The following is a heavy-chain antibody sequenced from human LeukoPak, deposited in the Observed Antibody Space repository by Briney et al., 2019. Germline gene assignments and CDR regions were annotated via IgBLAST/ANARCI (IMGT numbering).Heavy chain of an antibody. Sequence: PGGSLRLSCAASGFTFSSYGMHWVLQAPGKGLEWVSFIRYDGSNKYYADSVKGRFTISRDNSKNTLYLQMNSLRAEDTALYYCAKDTPPTYSSGWCLDYWGQGTLVTVSS. CDR3: AKDTPPTYSSGWCLDY. V-gene: IGHV3-30*02. CDR1: GFTFSSYG. D-gene: IGHD6-19*01. CDR2: IRYDGSNK. J-gene: IGHJ4*02.